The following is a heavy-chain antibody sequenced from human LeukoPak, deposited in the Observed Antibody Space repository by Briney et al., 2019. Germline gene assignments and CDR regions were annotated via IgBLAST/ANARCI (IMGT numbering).Heavy chain of an antibody. J-gene: IGHJ6*03. D-gene: IGHD6-13*01. CDR2: SSSSGSAI. V-gene: IGHV3-11*01. Sequence: GGSLRLSCAASGFSLSDYYMSWIRHAPGKGLEWISYSSSSGSAIYYADSVKGRFTISRDNAKNSLYLQMNSLRAEDTAVYYCARGIYSSSWYSNYYYYYMDVWGKGTTVTVSS. CDR1: GFSLSDYY. CDR3: ARGIYSSSWYSNYYYYYMDV.